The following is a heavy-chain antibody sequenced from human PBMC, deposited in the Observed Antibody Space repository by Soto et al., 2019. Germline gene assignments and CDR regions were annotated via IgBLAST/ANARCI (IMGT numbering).Heavy chain of an antibody. Sequence: QVQLVQSGAEVKKPGSSVKVSCKASGGTFSSQALSWVRQAPGQGLEWMGGIIPFFKATKYPQKFQGRVTITADEATSTAYMDLGSLRSEDTAVYYCARDVPLNNYDSTYSYYAMDVWGQGTTVTVSS. J-gene: IGHJ6*02. CDR2: IIPFFKAT. V-gene: IGHV1-69*01. CDR1: GGTFSSQA. D-gene: IGHD3-16*01. CDR3: ARDVPLNNYDSTYSYYAMDV.